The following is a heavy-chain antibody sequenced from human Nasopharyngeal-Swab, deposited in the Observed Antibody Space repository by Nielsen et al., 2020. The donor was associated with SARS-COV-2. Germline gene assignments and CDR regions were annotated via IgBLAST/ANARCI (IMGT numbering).Heavy chain of an antibody. CDR3: ARDHLMTVTIPYYYYGMDV. D-gene: IGHD4-11*01. V-gene: IGHV3-21*01. CDR1: GFSFSSYI. J-gene: IGHJ6*02. Sequence: GGSLRLSCAASGFSFSSYIMNWVRQAPGKGLEWVSSISSSSSYIYYADSVKGRFTISRDNAKNSLYLQMNSLRAEDTAVYYCARDHLMTVTIPYYYYGMDVWGQGTTVTVSS. CDR2: ISSSSSYI.